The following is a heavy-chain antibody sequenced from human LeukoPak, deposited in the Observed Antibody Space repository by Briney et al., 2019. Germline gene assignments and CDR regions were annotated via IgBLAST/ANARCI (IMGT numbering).Heavy chain of an antibody. CDR3: ARVGGVYYYDSSGYYPDY. V-gene: IGHV1-18*01. J-gene: IGHJ4*02. D-gene: IGHD3-22*01. CDR1: GYTFTSYG. CDR2: ISAYNGNT. Sequence: ASVKVSCKASGYTFTSYGISWVRQAPGQGLEWMGGISAYNGNTNYAQKLRGRVTMTTDTSTSTAYMELRSLRSDDTAVYYCARVGGVYYYDSSGYYPDYWGQGTLVTVSS.